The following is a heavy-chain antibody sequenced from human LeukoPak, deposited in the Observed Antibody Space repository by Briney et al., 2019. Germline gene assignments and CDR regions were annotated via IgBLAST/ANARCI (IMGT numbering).Heavy chain of an antibody. V-gene: IGHV4-34*01. D-gene: IGHD3-10*01. CDR3: ARSSMFRGVTVDY. J-gene: IGHJ4*02. CDR1: GGSFSGYY. Sequence: KPSETLSLTCAVYGGSFSGYYWSWIRQPPGKGLEWIGEINHSGSTNYNPSLKSRVTISVDTSKNQFSLKLSSVTAADTAVYFCARSSMFRGVTVDYWGQGTLVTVSS. CDR2: INHSGST.